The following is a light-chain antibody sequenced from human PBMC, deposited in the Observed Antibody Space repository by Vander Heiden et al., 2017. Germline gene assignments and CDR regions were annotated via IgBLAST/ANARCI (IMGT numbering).Light chain of an antibody. J-gene: IGKJ3*01. V-gene: IGKV3-15*01. CDR3: QQYNNWPLT. CDR1: QSVSGN. Sequence: EIVMTQSPATLSVSPGERATLSCRASQSVSGNLAWYQQKPGQAPRLLIYGASARATGFPARFSGSGSGTEFTLTISSLKSEDFAIYYCQQYNNWPLTFGPGTRVDIK. CDR2: GAS.